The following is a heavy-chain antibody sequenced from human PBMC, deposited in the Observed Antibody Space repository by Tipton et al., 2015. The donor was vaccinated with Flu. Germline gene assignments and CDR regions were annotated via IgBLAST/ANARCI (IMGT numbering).Heavy chain of an antibody. Sequence: QMQLVQSGAEVKKPGASVKVSCKASGYTFTSYGISWVRQAPGQGLEWMGWISAYNGNTNYAQKLQGRVTMATDTSTSTAYMELRSLRSDDTAVYYCARNPRRVVVITGGITPVDYWGQGTLVTVSS. D-gene: IGHD3-22*01. V-gene: IGHV1-18*01. CDR3: ARNPRRVVVITGGITPVDY. J-gene: IGHJ4*02. CDR1: GYTFTSYG. CDR2: ISAYNGNT.